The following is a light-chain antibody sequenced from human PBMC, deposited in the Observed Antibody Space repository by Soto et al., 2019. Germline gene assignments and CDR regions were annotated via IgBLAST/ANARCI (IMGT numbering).Light chain of an antibody. J-gene: IGLJ1*01. CDR3: SSYRTSNTRQIV. CDR1: SSDVGGYNY. Sequence: QSALTQPASVSGSPGQSITISCTGTSSDVGGYNYVSWYQHHPGKAPKLMIYDVSNRPSGVSNRFSGSKSGNTASLSISGLQPEDEADYYCSSYRTSNTRQIVCGTGNKVTVL. V-gene: IGLV2-14*03. CDR2: DVS.